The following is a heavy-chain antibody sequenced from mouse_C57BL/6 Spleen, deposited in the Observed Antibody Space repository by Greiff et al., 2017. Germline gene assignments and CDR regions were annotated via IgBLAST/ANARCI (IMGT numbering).Heavy chain of an antibody. V-gene: IGHV5-17*01. CDR1: GFTFSDYG. Sequence: EVMLVESGGGLVKPGGSLKLSCAASGFTFSDYGMHWVRQAPEKGLEWVAYISSGSSTIYYADTVKGRFTISRDNAKNTLFLQMTSLRSEDTAMYYCARPLYYGRSYAMDYWGQGTSVTVSS. CDR2: ISSGSSTI. CDR3: ARPLYYGRSYAMDY. J-gene: IGHJ4*01. D-gene: IGHD1-2*01.